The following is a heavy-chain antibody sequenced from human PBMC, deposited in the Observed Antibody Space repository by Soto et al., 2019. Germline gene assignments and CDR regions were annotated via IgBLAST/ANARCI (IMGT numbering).Heavy chain of an antibody. CDR3: AKDKLAETTANN. CDR2: ISGSSGST. J-gene: IGHJ1*01. Sequence: AGSPRLSCAASGFTFRSYGMTWVRQAPGKGLEWVSAISGSSGSTYYADSVKGRFTISRDNSKNTLYLQINSLRAEDTAVYYCAKDKLAETTANNSGQGTLVTVSS. V-gene: IGHV3-23*01. CDR1: GFTFRSYG. D-gene: IGHD4-17*01.